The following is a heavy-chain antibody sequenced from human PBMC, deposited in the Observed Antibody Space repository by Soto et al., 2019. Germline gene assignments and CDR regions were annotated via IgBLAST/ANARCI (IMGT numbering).Heavy chain of an antibody. CDR3: ARDFGVVVPAAINS. D-gene: IGHD2-2*01. CDR1: GFTFSSYS. Sequence: GGSLRLSCAASGFTFSSYSMNWVRQAPGKGLEWVSSISSSSSYIYYADSVKGRFTISRDNAKNSLYLQMNSLRAEDTAVYYCARDFGVVVPAAINSWGQGTLVTVSS. J-gene: IGHJ4*02. CDR2: ISSSSSYI. V-gene: IGHV3-21*01.